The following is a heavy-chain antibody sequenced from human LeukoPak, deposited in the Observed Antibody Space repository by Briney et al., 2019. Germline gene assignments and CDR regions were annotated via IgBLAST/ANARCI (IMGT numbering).Heavy chain of an antibody. Sequence: ASVKVSCKASGGTFSSYAISWVRQAPGQGLEWMGGIIPIFGTANYAQKFQGRVTITADESTSTAYMELSSLRSEDTAVYYCARDMTRCSSTCCYPYYFDYWGQGTLVTVSS. D-gene: IGHD2-2*01. V-gene: IGHV1-69*13. CDR1: GGTFSSYA. CDR3: ARDMTRCSSTCCYPYYFDY. J-gene: IGHJ4*02. CDR2: IIPIFGTA.